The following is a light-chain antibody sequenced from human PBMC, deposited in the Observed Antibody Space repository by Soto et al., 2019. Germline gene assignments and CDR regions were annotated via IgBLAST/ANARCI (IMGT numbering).Light chain of an antibody. CDR1: QGVSRK. CDR2: GAS. J-gene: IGKJ5*01. Sequence: EIVLTQSPGTLSLSPGERATLSCRASQGVSRKLAWYQHKPGQAPRLLIFGASTRATGIPDRFSGSGAGAYFNLTISRLEPADFGVYYCQQYGSSHTFGQGTRLEIK. CDR3: QQYGSSHT. V-gene: IGKV3-20*01.